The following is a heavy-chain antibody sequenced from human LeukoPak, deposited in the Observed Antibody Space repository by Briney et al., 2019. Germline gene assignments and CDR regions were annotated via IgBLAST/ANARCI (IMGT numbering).Heavy chain of an antibody. V-gene: IGHV4-39*07. CDR2: IYYTGNT. CDR3: ACSAQYSYYYYMDV. J-gene: IGHJ6*03. D-gene: IGHD6-25*01. Sequence: SETLSLTCTVSGDSISTSKSYWGWIRQPPLKGLEWIGSIYYTGNTYYNPSLKSRVTISVDTSKSQLSLKLNSVTAADTAEYYCACSAQYSYYYYMDVWGKGTTVTVSS. CDR1: GDSISTSKSY.